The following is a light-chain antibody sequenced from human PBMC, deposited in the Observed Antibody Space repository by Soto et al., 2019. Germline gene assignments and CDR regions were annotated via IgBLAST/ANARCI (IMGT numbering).Light chain of an antibody. CDR1: QSVSSSY. J-gene: IGKJ1*01. CDR2: GAS. CDR3: QQYGSSPTWT. V-gene: IGKV3-20*01. Sequence: EIVLTQSPVTLSLSPLERATLSCIASQSVSSSYLAWYQQKPGQAPRLLIYGASSRATGIPDRFSGSGSGTDFTLTISRLEPEDFAVYYCQQYGSSPTWTFGQGTKVDIK.